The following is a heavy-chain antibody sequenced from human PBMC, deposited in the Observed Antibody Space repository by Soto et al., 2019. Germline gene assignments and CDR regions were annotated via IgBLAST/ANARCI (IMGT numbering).Heavy chain of an antibody. CDR1: GGTFSSYA. Sequence: SVKVSCKASGGTFSSYAISWVRQAPGQGLEWMGGIIPIFGTANHAQKFQGRVTITADESTSTAYMELSCLRSEDTAVYYCARSLRYYGFWSGPYYYYGMDVWGQGTTVTVSS. CDR3: ARSLRYYGFWSGPYYYYGMDV. J-gene: IGHJ6*02. V-gene: IGHV1-69*13. D-gene: IGHD3-3*01. CDR2: IIPIFGTA.